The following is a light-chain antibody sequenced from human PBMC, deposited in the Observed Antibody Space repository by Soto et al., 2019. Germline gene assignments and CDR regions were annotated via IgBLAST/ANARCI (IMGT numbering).Light chain of an antibody. CDR2: RNN. Sequence: QAVVTQPPSASGTPGQTVTISCSGSSSNIGSAYIYWYQHLPGTAPKLLIYRNNQRPSGVPDRFSASKSGTSASLAISGRRSEDDADYYCAAWDDSLVVFGGGTKLTVL. V-gene: IGLV1-47*01. J-gene: IGLJ2*01. CDR3: AAWDDSLVV. CDR1: SSNIGSAY.